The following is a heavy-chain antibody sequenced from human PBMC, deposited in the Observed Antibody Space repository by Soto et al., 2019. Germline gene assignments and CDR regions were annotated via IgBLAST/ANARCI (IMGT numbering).Heavy chain of an antibody. Sequence: GESLKISCKGSGYSFTSYWISWVRQMPGKGLEWMGRIDPSDSYTNYSPSFQGHVTISADKSISTAYLQWSSLKASDTAMYYCASKDTAMVAPYYYYGMDVWGQGTTVTVSS. CDR3: ASKDTAMVAPYYYYGMDV. CDR1: GYSFTSYW. CDR2: IDPSDSYT. D-gene: IGHD5-18*01. V-gene: IGHV5-10-1*01. J-gene: IGHJ6*02.